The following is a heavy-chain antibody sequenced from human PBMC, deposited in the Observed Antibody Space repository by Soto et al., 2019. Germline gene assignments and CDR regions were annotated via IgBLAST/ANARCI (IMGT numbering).Heavy chain of an antibody. CDR1: GFTFSSYA. D-gene: IGHD5-18*01. Sequence: GGSLRLSCAASGFTFSSYAMHWVRQAPGKGLEWVAVISYDGSNKYYADSVKGRFTISRDNSKNTLYLQMNSLRAEDTAVYYCARDVYSYGYGYIDYWGQGTLVTVSS. CDR2: ISYDGSNK. J-gene: IGHJ4*02. CDR3: ARDVYSYGYGYIDY. V-gene: IGHV3-30-3*01.